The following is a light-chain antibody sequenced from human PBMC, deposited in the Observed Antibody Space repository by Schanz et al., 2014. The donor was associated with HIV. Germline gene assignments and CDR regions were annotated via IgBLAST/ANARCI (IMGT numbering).Light chain of an antibody. CDR3: HQYYNYPPT. Sequence: DIQLTQSPSFLSASVGDRVTITCRASQGISNSLAWYQQRPGKAPRVLIYAASTLQRGVPSRFSGSGSGTEFTLTISSLQPEDFATYYCHQYYNYPPTFGQGTRLEIK. CDR2: AAS. V-gene: IGKV1-9*01. CDR1: QGISNS. J-gene: IGKJ2*01.